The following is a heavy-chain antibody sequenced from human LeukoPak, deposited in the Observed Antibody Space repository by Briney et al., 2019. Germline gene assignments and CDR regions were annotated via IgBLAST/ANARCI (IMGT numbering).Heavy chain of an antibody. V-gene: IGHV4-59*11. Sequence: SETLSLTCTVSGGSFTSHYWSWIRQPPGKGLEWIGYYSGSTNYNPSLRSRATILADTSKNQFSLKLTSVTAADTAVYYCARDRYFDNWGQGILVTVSS. CDR3: ARDRYFDN. J-gene: IGHJ4*02. CDR1: GGSFTSHY. CDR2: YSGST.